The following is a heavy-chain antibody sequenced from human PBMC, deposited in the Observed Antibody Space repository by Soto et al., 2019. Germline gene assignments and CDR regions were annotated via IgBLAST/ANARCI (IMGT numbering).Heavy chain of an antibody. V-gene: IGHV4-38-2*01. CDR1: GDSLIGIYH. CDR3: ARGSGSYFDY. CDR2: IFHTGTT. D-gene: IGHD1-26*01. Sequence: TSGTLSLTFAVSGDSLIGIYHWARIRQPPGRSLEWIASIFHTGTTYYTPSLKSRVTISVDTSKKQFSLKLSSVTAADADVYYCARGSGSYFDYWGQGTLVTVS. J-gene: IGHJ4*02.